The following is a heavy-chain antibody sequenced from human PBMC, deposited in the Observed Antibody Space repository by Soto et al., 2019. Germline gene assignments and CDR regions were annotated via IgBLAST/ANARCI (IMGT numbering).Heavy chain of an antibody. CDR1: GGSISSYY. J-gene: IGHJ4*02. V-gene: IGHV4-59*01. CDR2: IYYSGST. CDR3: ARAESRYYYDSSGPYNY. Sequence: SETLSLTCTVSGGSISSYYWSWIRQPPGKGLEWIGYIYYSGSTNYNPSLKSRVTISVDTSKNQFSLKLSSVTAADTAVYYCARAESRYYYDSSGPYNYWGQGTLVTVSS. D-gene: IGHD3-22*01.